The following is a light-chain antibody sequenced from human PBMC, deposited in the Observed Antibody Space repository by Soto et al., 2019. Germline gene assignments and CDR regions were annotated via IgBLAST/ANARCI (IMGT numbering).Light chain of an antibody. CDR3: CSYTSSRNLV. J-gene: IGLJ2*01. CDR2: DVS. Sequence: QSVLTQPASVSGSPGQSITISCTGTSSDIGGYNYVSWYQQHPGKAPKLMIYDVSYRPSGVSNRFSGSKSGNTASLTISGLQAEDEADYYCCSYTSSRNLVFGGGAKLTVL. CDR1: SSDIGGYNY. V-gene: IGLV2-14*01.